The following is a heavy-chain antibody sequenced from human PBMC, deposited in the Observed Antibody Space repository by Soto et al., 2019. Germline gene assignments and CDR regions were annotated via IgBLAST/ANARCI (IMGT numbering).Heavy chain of an antibody. CDR1: GGSVSSGSYY. J-gene: IGHJ5*02. CDR3: ARAVRYYYGSGSYPQYNWFDP. V-gene: IGHV4-61*01. D-gene: IGHD3-10*01. Sequence: SETLSLTCAVSGGSVSSGSYYWSWIRQPPGKGLEWIGYIYYSGSTNYNPSLKSRVTISVDTSKNQFSLKLSSVTAADTAVYYCARAVRYYYGSGSYPQYNWFDPWGQGTLVTVS. CDR2: IYYSGST.